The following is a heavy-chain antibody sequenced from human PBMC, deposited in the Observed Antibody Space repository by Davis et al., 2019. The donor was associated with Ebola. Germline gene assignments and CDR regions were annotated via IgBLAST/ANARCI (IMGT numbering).Heavy chain of an antibody. Sequence: GGSLRLSCPASGFTFGDYAMNWVRQAPGRGLEWVSYISSSSTTKYYADSVKGRFTISRDNAKNSLYLQMNSLRDEDTAVYYCARDLLEPLYYYYGMDVWGQGTTVTVSS. D-gene: IGHD1-1*01. V-gene: IGHV3-48*02. CDR2: ISSSSTTK. J-gene: IGHJ6*02. CDR1: GFTFGDYA. CDR3: ARDLLEPLYYYYGMDV.